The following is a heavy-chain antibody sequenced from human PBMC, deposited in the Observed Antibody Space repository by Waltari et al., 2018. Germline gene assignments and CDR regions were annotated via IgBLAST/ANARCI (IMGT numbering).Heavy chain of an antibody. CDR1: GFTVSSNY. D-gene: IGHD6-19*01. J-gene: IGHJ6*03. CDR2: IYSGGST. V-gene: IGHV3-53*05. Sequence: EVQLVETGGGLIQPGGSLRLSCAASGFTVSSNYMSWVRQAPGKGLEWVSVIYSGGSTYYADSVKGRFTISRDNSKNTLYLRMNSLRAEDTAVYYCAKDGVAVTGTGDYYYYYYMDVWGKGTTVTVSS. CDR3: AKDGVAVTGTGDYYYYYYMDV.